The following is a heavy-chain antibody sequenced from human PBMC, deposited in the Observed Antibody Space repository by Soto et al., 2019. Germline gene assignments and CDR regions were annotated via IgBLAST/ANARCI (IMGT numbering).Heavy chain of an antibody. CDR2: INPNSGGT. V-gene: IGHV1-2*02. Sequence: ASVKVSCKASGYTFTGYYMHWVRQAPGQGLEWMGWINPNSGGTNYAQKFQGRVTMTRDTSINTAYMELSRLRSDDTAVYYCARVPLDYYDSSGYYYFDYWGQGTLVTVSS. CDR3: ARVPLDYYDSSGYYYFDY. CDR1: GYTFTGYY. D-gene: IGHD3-22*01. J-gene: IGHJ4*02.